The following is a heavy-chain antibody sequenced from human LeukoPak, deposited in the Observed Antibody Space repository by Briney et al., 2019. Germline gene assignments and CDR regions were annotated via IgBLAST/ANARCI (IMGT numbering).Heavy chain of an antibody. J-gene: IGHJ5*02. V-gene: IGHV3-30-3*01. D-gene: IGHD3-10*01. CDR3: ARDRTGYYGSGSYYMGWFDP. CDR2: ISYDESNK. Sequence: GGSLRLSCAASGFTFSRYAMHWVRQAPGKGLEWVAVISYDESNKYYADSVKGRFTISRDNSKNTLYLQMNSLRAEDTAVHYCARDRTGYYGSGSYYMGWFDPWGQGTLVTVSS. CDR1: GFTFSRYA.